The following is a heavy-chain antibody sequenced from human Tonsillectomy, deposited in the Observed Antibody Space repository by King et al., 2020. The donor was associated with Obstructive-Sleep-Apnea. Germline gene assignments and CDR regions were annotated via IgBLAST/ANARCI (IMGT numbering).Heavy chain of an antibody. J-gene: IGHJ1*01. D-gene: IGHD3-22*01. CDR2: ISGSGGST. CDR3: AKEAPYYDDSSGYYPEYFQH. V-gene: IGHV3-23*04. Sequence: QLVQSGGGLVQPGGSLRLSCAASGFTFSSYAISWVRQARGKVLEWVSAISGSGGSTYYADSVQGRFNIYRDNSKNTMYLQMNSLRAEDTAVYYCAKEAPYYDDSSGYYPEYFQHWGQGTLVTVSS. CDR1: GFTFSSYA.